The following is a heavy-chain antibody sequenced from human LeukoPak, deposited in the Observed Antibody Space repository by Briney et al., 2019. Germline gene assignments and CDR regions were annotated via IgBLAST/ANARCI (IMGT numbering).Heavy chain of an antibody. V-gene: IGHV3-30*04. CDR3: ARERWLRYYMDV. Sequence: GGSLRLSCAASGFTFSSYVMHWVRQAPGKGLEWVAIISYDGSNEYYADSVKGRFTVSRDNSKNTLYLQMSPPRAEDTAVYYCARERWLRYYMDVWGKGTTVTVSS. CDR2: ISYDGSNE. J-gene: IGHJ6*03. CDR1: GFTFSSYV. D-gene: IGHD5-12*01.